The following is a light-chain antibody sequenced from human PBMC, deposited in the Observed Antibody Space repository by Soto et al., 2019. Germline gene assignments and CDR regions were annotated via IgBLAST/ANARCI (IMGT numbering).Light chain of an antibody. V-gene: IGKV3-20*01. CDR2: GAS. Sequence: EIVMTQSPGTLSLSPGERATISCRASQVIGSRYLAWYHQKSGQAPRLLIYGASSRATGIPARFSGSGSGTDFTLTISRLEPEDFGVYYCQQFGSSIPHTFGQGTKLEIK. J-gene: IGKJ2*01. CDR1: QVIGSRY. CDR3: QQFGSSIPHT.